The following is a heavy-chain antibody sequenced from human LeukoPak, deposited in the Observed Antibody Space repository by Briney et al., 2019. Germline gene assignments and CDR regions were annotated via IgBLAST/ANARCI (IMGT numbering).Heavy chain of an antibody. D-gene: IGHD2-2*01. J-gene: IGHJ4*02. CDR3: ARHGRYCSSTSCYLPY. CDR1: GGSLSSSSYY. Sequence: SETLSLTCTVSGGSLSSSSYYWDWTRQPPGKGLEWIGSISYSGSAYYSPSLKSRVTASVDTSKNQISLKLTSVTAADTSVYYCARHGRYCSSTSCYLPYWGQGTLVTVSS. CDR2: ISYSGSA. V-gene: IGHV4-39*01.